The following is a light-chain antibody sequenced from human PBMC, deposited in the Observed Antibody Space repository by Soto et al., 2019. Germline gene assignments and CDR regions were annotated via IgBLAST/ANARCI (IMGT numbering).Light chain of an antibody. V-gene: IGKV1-39*01. CDR1: QSISTF. J-gene: IGKJ2*01. CDR3: QQSYRAPYT. Sequence: DIQVTQSPSSLSASIGDRVTITCRASQSISTFLNWYQQKPGKAPNLLIYVASNLQTGVPSRFSGSGSGTDFSLTISSLQHEDVATYYCQQSYRAPYTFGQGTKVDIK. CDR2: VAS.